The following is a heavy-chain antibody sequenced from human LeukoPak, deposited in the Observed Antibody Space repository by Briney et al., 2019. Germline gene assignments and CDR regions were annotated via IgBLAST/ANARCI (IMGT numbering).Heavy chain of an antibody. V-gene: IGHV4-34*01. CDR1: GGSFSGYY. CDR2: INHSGST. Sequence: SETLSLTCAVYGGSFSGYYWSWIRQPPGKGLEWIGEINHSGSTNYNPSLKSRVTISVDTSKNQFSLKLSSATAADTAVYYCARRLGYCSSTSCYSHWFDPWGQGTLVTVSS. CDR3: ARRLGYCSSTSCYSHWFDP. D-gene: IGHD2-2*01. J-gene: IGHJ5*02.